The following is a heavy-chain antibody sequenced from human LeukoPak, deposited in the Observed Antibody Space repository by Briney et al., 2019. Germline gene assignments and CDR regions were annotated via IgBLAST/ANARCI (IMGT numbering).Heavy chain of an antibody. D-gene: IGHD2-15*01. CDR3: AKALSQDLINWFDP. J-gene: IGHJ5*02. V-gene: IGHV1-2*02. CDR1: GYTFTGYY. CDR2: INPNSGGT. Sequence: ASVKVSCKASGYTFTGYYMHWVRQAPGQGLEWMGWINPNSGGTNYAQKFQGRVTMTRDTSISTAYMELSRLTSDDTAVYYCAKALSQDLINWFDPWGQGTLDTVSS.